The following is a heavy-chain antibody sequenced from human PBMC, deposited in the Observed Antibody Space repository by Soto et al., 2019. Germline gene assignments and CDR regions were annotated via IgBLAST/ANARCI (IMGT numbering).Heavy chain of an antibody. D-gene: IGHD5-12*01. V-gene: IGHV3-21*01. J-gene: IGHJ4*02. CDR1: GFTFSGYS. Sequence: EVQLVESGGGLVKPGGSLRLSCAASGFTFSGYSMNWVRQAPGKGLEWVASISSSSGNIYYADSVKGRFTISRDNAKNSLFLQMNSLRAEDTAVYYCTRDGAGVTYIIVARFDYWGQGILVTVSS. CDR2: ISSSSGNI. CDR3: TRDGAGVTYIIVARFDY.